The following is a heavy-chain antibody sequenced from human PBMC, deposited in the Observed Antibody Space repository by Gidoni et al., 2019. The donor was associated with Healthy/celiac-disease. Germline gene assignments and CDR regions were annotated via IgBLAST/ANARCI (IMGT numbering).Heavy chain of an antibody. D-gene: IGHD3-9*01. J-gene: IGHJ4*02. CDR3: ARGDYDILTGYHPFFDY. CDR1: GDTFTSYG. V-gene: IGHV1-18*01. Sequence: VQLVQSGAEVKKPGASVKVSCQASGDTFTSYGISWGRQAPGQGLDWMGWISAYNGNTNYAQKLQGRVTMTTDTSTSTAYMELRSLRSDDTAVYYCARGDYDILTGYHPFFDYWGQGTLVTVSS. CDR2: ISAYNGNT.